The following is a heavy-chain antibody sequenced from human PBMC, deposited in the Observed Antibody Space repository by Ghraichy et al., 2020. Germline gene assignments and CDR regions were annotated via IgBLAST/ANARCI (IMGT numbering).Heavy chain of an antibody. CDR1: GGSISSSGFY. CDR3: ARQGDFWTGYSPFDY. D-gene: IGHD3/OR15-3a*01. CDR2: IYYTGST. J-gene: IGHJ4*02. V-gene: IGHV4-39*01. Sequence: SETLSLTCTVSGGSISSSGFYWGWIRQPPGKGLEWIGNIYYTGSTYYNPSLKRRVTMSIDTSKNKFSLKLSSVTAADTAVYYCARQGDFWTGYSPFDYWGQGTLVTVSS.